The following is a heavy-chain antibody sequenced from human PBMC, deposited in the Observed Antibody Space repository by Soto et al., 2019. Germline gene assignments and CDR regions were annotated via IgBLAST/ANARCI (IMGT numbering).Heavy chain of an antibody. J-gene: IGHJ5*02. Sequence: SETLSLTCTVSGGSISSGDYYWSWIRQPPGKGLEWIGYIYYSGSTYYNPSLKSRVTISVDTSKNQFSLKLSSVTAADTAVYYCAREERGPRVRWFDPWGQGTLVTAPQ. CDR2: IYYSGST. V-gene: IGHV4-30-4*01. CDR1: GGSISSGDYY. CDR3: AREERGPRVRWFDP.